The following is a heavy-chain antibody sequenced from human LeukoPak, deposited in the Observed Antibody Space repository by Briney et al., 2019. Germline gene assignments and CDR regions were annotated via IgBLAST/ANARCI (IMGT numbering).Heavy chain of an antibody. CDR1: GGSISSGGYY. CDR3: ARAPDYGGYEGGTGFDY. D-gene: IGHD4-17*01. J-gene: IGHJ4*02. CDR2: IYYSGNT. V-gene: IGHV4-31*03. Sequence: SETLSLTCTVSGGSISSGGYYWTWIRQHPGKGMEWIGSIYYSGNTYHNPSLKSRLTISIDTSKNQFSLKLNSVTAADTAVYYCARAPDYGGYEGGTGFDYWGQGTLVTVSS.